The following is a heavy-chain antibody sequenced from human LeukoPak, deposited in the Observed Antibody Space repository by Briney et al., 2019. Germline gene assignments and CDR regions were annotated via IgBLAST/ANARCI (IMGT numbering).Heavy chain of an antibody. J-gene: IGHJ4*02. V-gene: IGHV4-34*01. D-gene: IGHD2-2*01. CDR1: GGSFSGYY. CDR3: ARQLGYCSSTSCYADKVDY. CDR2: INHSGST. Sequence: PSETLSLTCAVYGGSFSGYYWGWIRQPPGKGLEWIGEINHSGSTNYNPSLKSRVTISVDTSKNQFSLKLSSVTAADTAVYYCARQLGYCSSTSCYADKVDYWGQGTLVTVSS.